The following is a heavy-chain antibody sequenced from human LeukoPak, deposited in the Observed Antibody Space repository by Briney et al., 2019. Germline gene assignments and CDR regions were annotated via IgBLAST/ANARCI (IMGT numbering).Heavy chain of an antibody. D-gene: IGHD6-6*01. V-gene: IGHV3-7*01. CDR2: IKKDGSEK. Sequence: GGSLRLSCAASGFIFSSYWMTWVRQAPGKGLEWVANIKKDGSEKYYVDSVKGRFTISRDNAKNSLYLQMNSLRAEDTAVYYCAREEHGSSSGSWGQGTLVTVSS. CDR3: AREEHGSSSGS. CDR1: GFIFSSYW. J-gene: IGHJ4*02.